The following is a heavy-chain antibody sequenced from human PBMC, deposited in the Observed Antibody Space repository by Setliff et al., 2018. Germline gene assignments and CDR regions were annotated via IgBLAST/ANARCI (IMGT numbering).Heavy chain of an antibody. CDR1: GFSFDDYA. CDR3: ARVYAYSYGFDY. D-gene: IGHD3-16*01. V-gene: IGHV3-9*01. J-gene: IGHJ4*02. Sequence: PGGSLRLSCAASGFSFDDYAMHWVRQAPGKGLEWVSGISWNSDTIGYADSVKGRFTISRDNAKNSLYLQMNSLRVEDTALYYCARVYAYSYGFDYWGQGTPVTVSS. CDR2: ISWNSDTI.